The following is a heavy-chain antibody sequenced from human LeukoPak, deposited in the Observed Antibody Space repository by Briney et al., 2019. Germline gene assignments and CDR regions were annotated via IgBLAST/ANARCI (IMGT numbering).Heavy chain of an antibody. V-gene: IGHV4-39*01. CDR1: GGSFSSNSYY. CDR2: LYYSART. Sequence: TETLSLTCTVSGGSFSSNSYYWGRIRQPQGKGLEWSGSLYYSARTYSNPSPKSRVTISVDTSKDQFSLKLSPVTAADTAVYYCARHQKAARGTLDYWGQGTLVTVSS. CDR3: ARHQKAARGTLDY. D-gene: IGHD1-1*01. J-gene: IGHJ4*02.